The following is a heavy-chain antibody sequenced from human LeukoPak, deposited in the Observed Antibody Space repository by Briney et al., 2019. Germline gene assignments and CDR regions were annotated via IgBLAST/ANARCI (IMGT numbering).Heavy chain of an antibody. CDR2: IKYDGTEK. CDR1: GFAFGSYY. V-gene: IGHV3-7*01. J-gene: IGHJ4*02. CDR3: ARGPDFGDRLDYFDY. D-gene: IGHD4-17*01. Sequence: GGSLRLSCAASGFAFGSYYMNWVRQAPGKGLDWVANIKYDGTEKNYVDSVKGRFTISRDNAKNSLYLLLNNLRVEDTAVYYCARGPDFGDRLDYFDYWGQGTLVTVS.